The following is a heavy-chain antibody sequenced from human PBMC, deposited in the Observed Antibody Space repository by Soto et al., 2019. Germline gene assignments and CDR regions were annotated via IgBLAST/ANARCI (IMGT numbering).Heavy chain of an antibody. D-gene: IGHD3-10*01. Sequence: QVQLVESGGGVVQPGGSLRLSCAASGFTFSYGMPWVRQAPGKGLEWVAIIWYDGSNQYYADSVKGRFTISRDNSKTTLYLQMTSLRAEDTAVYYCARDGSDTMVAYYFDSCGQRTLVTVSS. V-gene: IGHV3-33*01. CDR1: GFTFSYG. J-gene: IGHJ4*02. CDR3: ARDGSDTMVAYYFDS. CDR2: IWYDGSNQ.